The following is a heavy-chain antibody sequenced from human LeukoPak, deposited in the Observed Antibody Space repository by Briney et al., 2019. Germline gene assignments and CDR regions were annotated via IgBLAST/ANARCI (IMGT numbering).Heavy chain of an antibody. Sequence: MPSETLSLTCTVSGGSISSYYWSWIRQPPGKGLEWIGYIYYSGSTNYNPSLKSRVTISVDTSKNQFSLKLSSVTAADTAVYYCARGTSASVYYYYYMDVWGKGTTVTVSS. D-gene: IGHD2-2*01. V-gene: IGHV4-59*01. CDR1: GGSISSYY. CDR3: ARGTSASVYYYYYMDV. CDR2: IYYSGST. J-gene: IGHJ6*03.